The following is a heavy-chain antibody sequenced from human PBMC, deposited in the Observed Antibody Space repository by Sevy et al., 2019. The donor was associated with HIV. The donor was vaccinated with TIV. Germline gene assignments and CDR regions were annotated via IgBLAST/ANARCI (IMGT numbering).Heavy chain of an antibody. CDR1: GFTLSNYE. CDR3: VRERHESSGRGTFEI. CDR2: IGPDGDT. D-gene: IGHD3-22*01. V-gene: IGHV3-13*01. Sequence: GGSLRLSCTASGFTLSNYEVHWVRQSTEKGLEWVSAIGPDGDTFYPVSVKGRFTISRENAKNSFYLQMNNLRAGDTAVYYCVRERHESSGRGTFEIWGQGTMVTVSS. J-gene: IGHJ3*02.